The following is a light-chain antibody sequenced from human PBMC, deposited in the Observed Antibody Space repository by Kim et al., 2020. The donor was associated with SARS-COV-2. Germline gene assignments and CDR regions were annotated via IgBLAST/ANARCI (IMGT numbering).Light chain of an antibody. V-gene: IGKV1-17*01. J-gene: IGKJ5*01. CDR2: GAY. Sequence: DIQMTQSPSSLSASVGDRVTITCRASQDIGNDLGWYQQSPGRAPKRLVYGAYNLQSGVPSRFSGSGSETEFTLTINSLQPEEFATYFCLQHITDPITFGQGTRLEIK. CDR1: QDIGND. CDR3: LQHITDPIT.